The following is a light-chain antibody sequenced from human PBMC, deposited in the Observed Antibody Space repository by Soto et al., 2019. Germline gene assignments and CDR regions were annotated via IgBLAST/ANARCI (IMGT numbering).Light chain of an antibody. CDR1: QSVSSN. J-gene: IGKJ5*01. V-gene: IGKV3-15*01. CDR3: QQYNNWPPIT. CDR2: DAS. Sequence: EVVLTQSPVTLSLSPGERATLSCRASQSVSSNLAWYQQKPGQAPRLLIYDASTRATGIPARFSGSGSGTEFTLTISSLQSEDFAVYYCQQYNNWPPITFGQGTRLEIK.